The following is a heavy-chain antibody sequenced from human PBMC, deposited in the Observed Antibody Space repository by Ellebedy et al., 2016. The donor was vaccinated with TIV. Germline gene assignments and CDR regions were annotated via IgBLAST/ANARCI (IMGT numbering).Heavy chain of an antibody. D-gene: IGHD2-15*01. CDR1: GGTFSSYA. V-gene: IGHV1-69*13. Sequence: ASVKVSCKASGGTFSSYAVSWVRQAPGQELEWMGGIIPIFGTANYAQKFQGRVTITADESTSTAYMELSSLRSEDTAVYYCTREAVARGAFDIWGQGTMVTVSS. CDR2: IIPIFGTA. J-gene: IGHJ3*02. CDR3: TREAVARGAFDI.